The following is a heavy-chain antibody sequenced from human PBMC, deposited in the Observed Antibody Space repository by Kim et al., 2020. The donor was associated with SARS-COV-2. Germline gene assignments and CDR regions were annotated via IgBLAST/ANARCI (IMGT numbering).Heavy chain of an antibody. CDR2: FDPEDGET. D-gene: IGHD3-10*01. CDR1: GYTLTELS. J-gene: IGHJ4*02. CDR3: ATVYNGWFGELFDY. Sequence: ASVKVSCKVSGYTLTELSMHWVRQAPGKGLEWMGGFDPEDGETIYAQKFQGRVTMTEDTSTDTAYMELSSLRSEDTAVYYCATVYNGWFGELFDYWGQGTLVTVSS. V-gene: IGHV1-24*01.